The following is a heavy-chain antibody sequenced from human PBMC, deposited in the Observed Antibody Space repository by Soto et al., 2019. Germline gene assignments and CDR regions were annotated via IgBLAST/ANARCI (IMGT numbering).Heavy chain of an antibody. CDR3: ARDSWNDYYFDY. V-gene: IGHV1-69*13. CDR1: GGTFSSYA. CDR2: IIPIFGTA. D-gene: IGHD1-1*01. Sequence: GASVKVSCKASGGTFSSYAISWARQAPGQGLEWMGGIIPIFGTANYAQKFQGRVTITADESTSTAYMELSSLRSEDTAVYYCARDSWNDYYFDYWGQGTLVTV. J-gene: IGHJ4*02.